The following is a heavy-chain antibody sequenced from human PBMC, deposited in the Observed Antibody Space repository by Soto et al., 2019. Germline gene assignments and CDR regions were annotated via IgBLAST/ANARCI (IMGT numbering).Heavy chain of an antibody. CDR2: IYPGDSDT. J-gene: IGHJ4*02. D-gene: IGHD1-26*01. CDR1: VYSFTSYW. V-gene: IGHV5-51*01. Sequence: PGESLKISCKGSVYSFTSYWIGWVRQMPGKGLEWMGIIYPGDSDTRYSPSFQGQVTISADKSISTAYLQWSSLKASDTAMYYCARHRAPLRGGSFGPSDYWGQGTLVTVSS. CDR3: ARHRAPLRGGSFGPSDY.